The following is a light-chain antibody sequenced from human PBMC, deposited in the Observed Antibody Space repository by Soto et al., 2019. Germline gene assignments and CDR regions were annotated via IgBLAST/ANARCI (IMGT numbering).Light chain of an antibody. J-gene: IGLJ1*01. V-gene: IGLV2-8*01. CDR2: EVS. Sequence: QSALTQPPSASGSPGQSVTISCTGTSSDVGRYIYVSWYQQHPGKAPKIIMYEVSKRPSGVPDRFSGSKSGNTASLTVSGLQAEDEADYYCSSYGGSNNYVFGTRTKVTVL. CDR3: SSYGGSNNYV. CDR1: SSDVGRYIY.